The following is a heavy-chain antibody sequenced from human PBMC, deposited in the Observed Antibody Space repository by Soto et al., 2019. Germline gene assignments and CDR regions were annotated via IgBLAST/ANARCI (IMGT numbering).Heavy chain of an antibody. CDR3: ARVPARYDFWSGYFRTQNWFDP. CDR2: IYYSGRT. V-gene: IGHV4-31*03. CDR1: GGSISSGGYY. J-gene: IGHJ5*02. D-gene: IGHD3-3*01. Sequence: SETLSLTCTVSGGSISSGGYYWSWIRQHPGKGLEWIGYIYYSGRTYYNPSLKSRVTISVDTSKNQFSLKLSSVTAADTAVYYCARVPARYDFWSGYFRTQNWFDPWGQGTLVTVSS.